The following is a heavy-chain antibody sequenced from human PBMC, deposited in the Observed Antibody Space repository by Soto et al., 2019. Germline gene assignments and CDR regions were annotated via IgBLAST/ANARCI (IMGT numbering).Heavy chain of an antibody. CDR2: IKDGGVT. CDR3: ARGQEGIVATH. D-gene: IGHD5-12*01. J-gene: IGHJ4*02. Sequence: QVQLQQWGAGLLKPSETLSLTCAVNGGSLTGYYWSWIRQPPGKGLEWIGEIKDGGVTNYSPSLKSRVIIPADTSKNQFSLTLNSVTAADTAVYYCARGQEGIVATHWDQGTLVTVSS. V-gene: IGHV4-34*01. CDR1: GGSLTGYY.